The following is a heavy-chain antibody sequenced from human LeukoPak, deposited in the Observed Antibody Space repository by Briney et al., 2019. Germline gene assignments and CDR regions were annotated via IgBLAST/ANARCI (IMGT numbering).Heavy chain of an antibody. CDR1: GFTFSSYS. CDR2: ISSSSSYI. Sequence: PGGSLRLSCAASGFTFSSYSMTWVRQAPGKGLEWVSSISSSSSYIYSADSVKGRFTISRDNAKNSLYLQMNSLRAEDTAVYYCARGTMVRFDYWGQGTLVTVSS. D-gene: IGHD3-10*01. V-gene: IGHV3-21*01. CDR3: ARGTMVRFDY. J-gene: IGHJ4*02.